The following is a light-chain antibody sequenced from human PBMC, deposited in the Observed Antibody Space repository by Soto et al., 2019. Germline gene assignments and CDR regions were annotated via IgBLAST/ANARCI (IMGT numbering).Light chain of an antibody. CDR3: QQYDNLPFT. V-gene: IGKV1-33*01. CDR1: QYISNY. J-gene: IGKJ2*01. Sequence: DLQMTQSPSSLSASVGDRVTITCQASQYISNYLNWYQQKPGKAPKLLIYDASNLETGVPSRFIGSGSGTDFTFNISSLQPEDIATYYCQQYDNLPFTFGQGTKLEIK. CDR2: DAS.